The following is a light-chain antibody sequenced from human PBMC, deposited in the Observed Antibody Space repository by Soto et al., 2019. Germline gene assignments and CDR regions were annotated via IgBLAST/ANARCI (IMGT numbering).Light chain of an antibody. CDR2: WAS. CDR3: QQYYSTPIT. CDR1: ESLVHSDGNTY. J-gene: IGKJ5*01. V-gene: IGKV2-24*01. Sequence: DIVMTQTPLSSPVTLGQPASISCRSTESLVHSDGNTYLSWLQQRPGQPPKLLIYWASTRESGVPDRFSGSGSGTDFTLTISSLQAEDVAVYYCQQYYSTPITFGQGTRLEIK.